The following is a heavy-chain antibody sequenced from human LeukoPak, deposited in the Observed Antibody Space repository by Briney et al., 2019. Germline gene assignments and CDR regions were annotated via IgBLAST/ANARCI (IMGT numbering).Heavy chain of an antibody. J-gene: IGHJ4*02. CDR2: IWYDGSNK. D-gene: IGHD6-13*01. CDR1: GFTFSSYG. Sequence: GGSLRLSCAASGFTFSSYGMHWVRQAPGKGLEWVAVIWYDGSNKYYADSVKGRFTISRDNSKNTLYLQMNSLRAEDTAVYYCASHSSSWYPLDYWGQGTLVTVSS. CDR3: ASHSSSWYPLDY. V-gene: IGHV3-33*01.